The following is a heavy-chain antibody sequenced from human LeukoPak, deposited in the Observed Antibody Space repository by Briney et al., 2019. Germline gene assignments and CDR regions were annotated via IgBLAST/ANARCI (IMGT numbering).Heavy chain of an antibody. CDR1: DYSISSGYY. Sequence: SETLSLTCSVSDYSISSGYYWGWIRQPPGKGLEWIGYIYYSGSTNYSPSLKSRVTISVDTSKNQFSLKLSSVTAADTAVYYCARGASSSWYAYFQHWGQGTLVTVSS. V-gene: IGHV4-38-2*02. CDR3: ARGASSSWYAYFQH. D-gene: IGHD6-13*01. J-gene: IGHJ1*01. CDR2: IYYSGST.